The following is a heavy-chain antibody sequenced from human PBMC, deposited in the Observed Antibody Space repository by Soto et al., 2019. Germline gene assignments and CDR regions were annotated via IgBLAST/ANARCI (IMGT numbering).Heavy chain of an antibody. D-gene: IGHD3-3*01. V-gene: IGHV3-48*03. CDR2: ISSSGSTI. CDR3: ASNDFWSGPSYGMDV. J-gene: IGHJ6*02. CDR1: GSTFSSYE. Sequence: PGGSLRLSCAASGSTFSSYEMNWVRQAPGKGLEWVSYISSSGSTIYYADSVKGRFTISRDNAKNSLYLQMNSLRAEDTAVYYCASNDFWSGPSYGMDVWGQGTTVTVSS.